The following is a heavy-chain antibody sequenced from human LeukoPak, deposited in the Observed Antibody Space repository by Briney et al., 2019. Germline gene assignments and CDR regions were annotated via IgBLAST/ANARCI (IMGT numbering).Heavy chain of an antibody. J-gene: IGHJ4*02. CDR1: GNYW. V-gene: IGHV3-74*01. CDR2: INSDGSWT. Sequence: GGSLRLSCAASGNYWMHWVRQAPGKGLVWVSHINSDGSWTSYADSVKGRFTISKDNAKNTVYLQMNSLRAEDTAVYYCARVVPHPIHGGWGQGTLVTVSS. CDR3: ARVVPHPIHGG. D-gene: IGHD3-16*01.